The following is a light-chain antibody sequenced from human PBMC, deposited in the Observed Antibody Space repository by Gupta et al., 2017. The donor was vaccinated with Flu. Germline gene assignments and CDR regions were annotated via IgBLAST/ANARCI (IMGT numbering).Light chain of an antibody. CDR2: AAS. CDR1: QNINSV. Sequence: DIQMIQSPSSLSASVGDRVTITCRASQNINSVLNWYQQKPGKAPKLLIYAASSLQSGVPSRFSGSGSGTDFTLTITSLQPEDFATYYCQQSYSTPRLSFGQGTKLEIK. J-gene: IGKJ2*03. CDR3: QQSYSTPRLS. V-gene: IGKV1-39*01.